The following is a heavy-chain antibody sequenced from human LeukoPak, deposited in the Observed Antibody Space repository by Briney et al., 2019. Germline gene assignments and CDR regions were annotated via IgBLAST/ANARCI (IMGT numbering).Heavy chain of an antibody. CDR3: AKVQEMGTILPPFHY. J-gene: IGHJ4*02. Sequence: QSGGSLRLSCEASGFTFSNYAMSWVRQAPGKGLEWVSAISGSGGVTYYADSVKGRFTISRDNSKNTLYLQGNSLRAADTAVYYCAKVQEMGTILPPFHYWGQGTLVTVSS. V-gene: IGHV3-23*01. CDR1: GFTFSNYA. CDR2: ISGSGGVT. D-gene: IGHD5-24*01.